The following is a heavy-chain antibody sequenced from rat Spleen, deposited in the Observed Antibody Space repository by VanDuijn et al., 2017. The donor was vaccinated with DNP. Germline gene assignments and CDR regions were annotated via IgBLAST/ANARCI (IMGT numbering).Heavy chain of an antibody. V-gene: IGHV3-1*01. CDR1: GYSITSNY. D-gene: IGHD1-6*01. CDR2: ITYSGSA. J-gene: IGHJ2*01. CDR3: TRGDILRSFDY. Sequence: EVQLQESGPGLVKPSQSLSLTCSVTGYSITSNYWAWIRKFPGNKMEWIGHITYSGSATYNPSLKSRISITRDISKDQFFLQVNSVTTDDTATYYCTRGDILRSFDYWGQGVMVTVSS.